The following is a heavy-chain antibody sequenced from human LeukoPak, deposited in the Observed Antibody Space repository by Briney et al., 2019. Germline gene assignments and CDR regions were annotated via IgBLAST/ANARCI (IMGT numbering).Heavy chain of an antibody. V-gene: IGHV3-66*01. D-gene: IGHD1-26*01. CDR2: IYSGGST. CDR1: GFTVSSNY. Sequence: GGSLRLSCAASGFTVSSNYMSWVRQAPGKGLEWVSVIYSGGSTYYADSVKGRFTISRDNSKNTLYLQMNSLRAEDTAVYYCARKWSWNYFDYWGQGTLVTVSS. CDR3: ARKWSWNYFDY. J-gene: IGHJ4*02.